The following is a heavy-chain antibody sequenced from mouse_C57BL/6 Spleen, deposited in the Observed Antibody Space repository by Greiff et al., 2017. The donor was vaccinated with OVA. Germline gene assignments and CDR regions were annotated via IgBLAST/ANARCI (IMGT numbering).Heavy chain of an antibody. J-gene: IGHJ2*01. D-gene: IGHD2-4*01. CDR1: GYTFTSYW. Sequence: QVQLQQPGAELVKPGASVKMSCKASGYTFTSYWITWVKQRPGQGLEWIGDIYPGSGGTNYNEKFKSKATLTVDTSSSTAYMQLSSLTSEDSAVYYCARSGYDYDRDYWGQGTTLTVSS. V-gene: IGHV1-55*01. CDR3: ARSGYDYDRDY. CDR2: IYPGSGGT.